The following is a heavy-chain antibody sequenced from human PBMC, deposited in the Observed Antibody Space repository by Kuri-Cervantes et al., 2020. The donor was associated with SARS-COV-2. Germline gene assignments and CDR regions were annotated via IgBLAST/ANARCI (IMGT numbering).Heavy chain of an antibody. CDR3: AKGDSGSYLGASGYFDY. D-gene: IGHD1-26*01. Sequence: GESLKISCAASGFTFSGHWIHWVRQAPGKGLEWVAVISYDGSNKYYADSVKGRFTISRDNSKNTLYLQMNSLRAEDTAVYYCAKGDSGSYLGASGYFDYWGQGTLVTVSS. V-gene: IGHV3-30*18. CDR2: ISYDGSNK. CDR1: GFTFSGHW. J-gene: IGHJ4*02.